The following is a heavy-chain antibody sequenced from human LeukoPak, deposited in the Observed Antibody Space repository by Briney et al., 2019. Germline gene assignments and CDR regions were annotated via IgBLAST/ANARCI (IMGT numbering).Heavy chain of an antibody. Sequence: ASVKVSCKASGYTFSNYYIHWVRQAPGQGLEWMGLFNPSGGTTTYARKFQGRVSMTRDTSTTTVYVDLNSLTSDDTALYFCARDLRFGDYKLGFWGQGTLVTVSS. CDR2: FNPSGGTT. J-gene: IGHJ4*02. D-gene: IGHD4-17*01. CDR1: GYTFSNYY. V-gene: IGHV1-46*01. CDR3: ARDLRFGDYKLGF.